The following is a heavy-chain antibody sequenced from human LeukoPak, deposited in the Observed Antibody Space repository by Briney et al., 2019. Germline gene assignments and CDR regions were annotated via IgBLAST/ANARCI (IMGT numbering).Heavy chain of an antibody. V-gene: IGHV1-18*01. D-gene: IGHD3-9*01. Sequence: NGNTNYAQKLQGRVTMTTDTSTSTAYMEVRSLRSDDTAVYYCARDQHYDILTGFYKGPLGYWGQGTLVTVSS. J-gene: IGHJ4*02. CDR2: NGNT. CDR3: ARDQHYDILTGFYKGPLGY.